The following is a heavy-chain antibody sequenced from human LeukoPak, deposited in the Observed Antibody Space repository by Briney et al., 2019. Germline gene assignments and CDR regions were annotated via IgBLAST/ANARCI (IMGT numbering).Heavy chain of an antibody. CDR3: ARGPWGYSYGSHDPYYFDY. Sequence: ASVKVSCKASGYTFTSYYMHWLRQAPGQGLEWMGIINPSGGSTSYAQKFQGRVTMTRDTSTSTVYMELSSLRSEDTAVYYCARGPWGYSYGSHDPYYFDYWGQGTLVTVSS. CDR2: INPSGGST. V-gene: IGHV1-46*01. D-gene: IGHD5-18*01. J-gene: IGHJ4*02. CDR1: GYTFTSYY.